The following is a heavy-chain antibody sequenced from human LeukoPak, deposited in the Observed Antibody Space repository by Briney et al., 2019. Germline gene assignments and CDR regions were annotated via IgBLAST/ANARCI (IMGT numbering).Heavy chain of an antibody. CDR2: ISWNSGSI. Sequence: PGGSLRLSCAASGFTFDDYAMHWVRQAPGEGLEWVSGISWNSGSIGYADSVKGRFTISRDNAKNSLYLQMNSLRAEDMALYYCAKLCVAAKDDAFDIWGQGTMVTVSS. D-gene: IGHD6-19*01. J-gene: IGHJ3*02. CDR3: AKLCVAAKDDAFDI. CDR1: GFTFDDYA. V-gene: IGHV3-9*03.